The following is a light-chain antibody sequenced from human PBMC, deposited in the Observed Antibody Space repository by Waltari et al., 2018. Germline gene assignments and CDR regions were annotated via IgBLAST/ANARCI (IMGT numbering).Light chain of an antibody. CDR1: QTTDSR. CDR2: NAS. CDR3: QQYNTYPWT. J-gene: IGKJ1*01. Sequence: DIQMTQSPSTLSASVGDRVPITCRASQTTDSRLAWYQQKPGKAPKLLIYNASSLKSGVPSRFSGRGSGTEFTLTISSLQPDDFATYYCQQYNTYPWTFGQGSKVEIK. V-gene: IGKV1-5*01.